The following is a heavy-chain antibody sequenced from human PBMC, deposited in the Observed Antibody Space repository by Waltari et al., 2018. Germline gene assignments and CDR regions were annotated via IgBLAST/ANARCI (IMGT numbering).Heavy chain of an antibody. CDR1: GFTFSTHW. CDR2: IKQYGSEK. CDR3: VRGAVDN. Sequence: EVQLVETAGGLVQPGGYLRLSCEASGFTFSTHWMSWARQAPGKGLEWVANIKQYGSEKYYVDSVKGRFTISRDNAKNSLYLQMNSLRAEDSAVYHCVRGAVDNWGQGTLVTVSS. D-gene: IGHD2-15*01. V-gene: IGHV3-7*01. J-gene: IGHJ4*02.